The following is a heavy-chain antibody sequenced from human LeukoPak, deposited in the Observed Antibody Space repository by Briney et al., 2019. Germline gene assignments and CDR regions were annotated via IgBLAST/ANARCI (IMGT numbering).Heavy chain of an antibody. CDR1: GGTFSSYA. D-gene: IGHD6-13*01. CDR2: IIPILGIA. J-gene: IGHJ5*02. Sequence: SVKVSCKASGGTFSSYAISWVRQAPGQGLEWMGRIIPILGIANYAQKFQGRVTITADKSTSTAYMELSSLRSEDTAVYYCARAGYSSSWQSNWFDPWGQGTLVTVSS. CDR3: ARAGYSSSWQSNWFDP. V-gene: IGHV1-69*04.